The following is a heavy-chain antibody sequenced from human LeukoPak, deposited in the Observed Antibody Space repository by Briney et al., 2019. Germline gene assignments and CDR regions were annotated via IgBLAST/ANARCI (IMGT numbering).Heavy chain of an antibody. D-gene: IGHD3-3*01. V-gene: IGHV1-46*01. CDR2: INPSGGDT. CDR1: GYTFTTYY. Sequence: GASVKVSCKASGYTFTTYYMHWVRQAPGQGLEWMGVINPSGGDTTYAQKFQGRVTMTRDTSTSTVYMELSSLRSEDTAVYYCASNPFTIFGVVQSLVYYYMDVWGKGTTVTVSS. J-gene: IGHJ6*03. CDR3: ASNPFTIFGVVQSLVYYYMDV.